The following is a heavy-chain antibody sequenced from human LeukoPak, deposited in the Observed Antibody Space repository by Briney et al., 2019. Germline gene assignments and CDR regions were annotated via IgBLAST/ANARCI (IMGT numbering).Heavy chain of an antibody. Sequence: GGSLRLSCAASGFTFSSYAMHWVRQAPGKGLEWVAVISYDGSNKYYADSVKGRFTISRDNSKNTLYLQMNSLRAEDTAVYYCAREDYYDSSGQGYWGQGTLVTVSS. CDR2: ISYDGSNK. CDR3: AREDYYDSSGQGY. V-gene: IGHV3-30*04. D-gene: IGHD3-22*01. CDR1: GFTFSSYA. J-gene: IGHJ4*02.